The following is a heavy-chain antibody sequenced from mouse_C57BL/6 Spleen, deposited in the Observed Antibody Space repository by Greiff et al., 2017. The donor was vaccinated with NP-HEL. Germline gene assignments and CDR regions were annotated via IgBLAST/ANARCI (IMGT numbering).Heavy chain of an antibody. CDR2: IYPGSGST. V-gene: IGHV1-55*01. CDR1: GYTFTSYW. J-gene: IGHJ4*01. Sequence: QVQLQQPGAELVKPGASVKMSCKASGYTFTSYWITWVKQRPGQGLEWIGDIYPGSGSTNYNEKFKSKATLTVDTSTSTAYMQLISLTSEYSAVYYCARKWTALYAMDYWGQGTSVTVSS. CDR3: ARKWTALYAMDY. D-gene: IGHD3-3*01.